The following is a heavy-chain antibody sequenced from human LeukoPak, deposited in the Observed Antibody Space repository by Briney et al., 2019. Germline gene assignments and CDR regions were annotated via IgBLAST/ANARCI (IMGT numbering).Heavy chain of an antibody. J-gene: IGHJ4*02. CDR1: GTSFINYW. Sequence: GESLKISCRHSGTSFINYWIGWVRQMPGKGLEWMGMIYPDDCQTKYSPSFQGQVTISADKSITTAYLQWNSLKASDSAMYYCARISGEGWSEYWGQGTLVRVSS. V-gene: IGHV5-51*01. CDR3: ARISGEGWSEY. CDR2: IYPDDCQT.